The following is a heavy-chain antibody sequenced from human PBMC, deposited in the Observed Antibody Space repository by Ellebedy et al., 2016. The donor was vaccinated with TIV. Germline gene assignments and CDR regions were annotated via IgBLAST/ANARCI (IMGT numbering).Heavy chain of an antibody. Sequence: PGGSLRLSCAASGFTFSTYSMNWVRQAPGKGLEWVSYISSSSTIHYADSVKGRFTISRDNAKNSLYLQMNSLRAEDTAVYYCARDENDRVRSYYDYWGQGSQATVSS. CDR1: GFTFSTYS. J-gene: IGHJ4*02. CDR2: ISSSSTI. D-gene: IGHD1-1*01. V-gene: IGHV3-48*01. CDR3: ARDENDRVRSYYDY.